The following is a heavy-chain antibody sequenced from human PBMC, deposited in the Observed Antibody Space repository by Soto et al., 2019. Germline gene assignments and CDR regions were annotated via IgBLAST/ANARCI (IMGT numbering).Heavy chain of an antibody. CDR3: ARAYYTYCSSTSCPMGYDVWVSRRSCHFHF. D-gene: IGHD2-2*01. V-gene: IGHV1-46*01. CDR2: INPSGGST. CDR1: GYTFTGNY. Sequence: AVQASSTASGYTFTGNYMHWGRQAPGQGLEWMGIINPSGGSTSYAQKFQGRVTMTRDTSTSTVYMELSSLRSEDTAVYYCARAYYTYCSSTSCPMGYDVWVSRRSCHFHFSGKATWGTVSS. J-gene: IGHJ4*02.